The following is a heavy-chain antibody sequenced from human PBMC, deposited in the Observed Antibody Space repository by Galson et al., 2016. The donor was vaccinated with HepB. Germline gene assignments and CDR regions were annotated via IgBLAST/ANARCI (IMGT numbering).Heavy chain of an antibody. J-gene: IGHJ5*02. V-gene: IGHV3-30*04. CDR1: GYRFSGQA. CDR3: ARELSLVPGKGRHFDL. Sequence: SLRLSCAASGYRFSGQAMHWVRQAPGKGLEWVAVISYDGTYQLYADSVRGRFTISRDNFNNTLYLQMNSLRTEDTAVYYCARELSLVPGKGRHFDLWGQGTLVTVSS. D-gene: IGHD6-19*01. CDR2: ISYDGTYQ.